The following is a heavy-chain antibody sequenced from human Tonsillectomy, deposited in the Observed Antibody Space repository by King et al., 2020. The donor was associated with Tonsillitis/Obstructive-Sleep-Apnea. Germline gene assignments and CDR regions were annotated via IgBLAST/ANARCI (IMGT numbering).Heavy chain of an antibody. CDR1: GFAFRSYW. D-gene: IGHD6-6*01. Sequence: VQLVESGGVLVLPGGSLRLSCAASGFAFRSYWMHWVRHAPGKGLVWVTRISSDGSSTIYADSVQGRFTISRDNAKNTMYLQMNSLRAEDTAVYFCARGSSSSLFDFWGQGTLVTVSS. CDR3: ARGSSSSLFDF. J-gene: IGHJ4*02. V-gene: IGHV3-74*01. CDR2: ISSDGSST.